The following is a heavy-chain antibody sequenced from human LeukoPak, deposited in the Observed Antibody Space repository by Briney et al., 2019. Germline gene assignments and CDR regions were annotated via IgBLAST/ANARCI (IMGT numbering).Heavy chain of an antibody. CDR2: MNPNSGST. V-gene: IGHV1-8*01. CDR3: ARWSEWMDQLGRRGFDY. J-gene: IGHJ4*02. Sequence: ASVKVSCKASGYTFTSYDINWVRQATGQGLEWMGWMNPNSGSTGYAQKFQGRVTMTRNTSISTAYMELSSLRSEDTAVYYCARWSEWMDQLGRRGFDYWGQGTLVTVSS. CDR1: GYTFTSYD. D-gene: IGHD2-2*01.